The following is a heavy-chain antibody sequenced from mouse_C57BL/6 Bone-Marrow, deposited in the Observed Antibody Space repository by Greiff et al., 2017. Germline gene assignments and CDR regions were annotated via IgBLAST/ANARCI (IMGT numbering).Heavy chain of an antibody. CDR3: ARGTYYYGSRRYFDV. CDR1: GFTFSDYY. V-gene: IGHV5-12*01. D-gene: IGHD1-1*01. J-gene: IGHJ1*03. CDR2: ISNGGGST. Sequence: DVQLVESGGGLVQPGGSLKLSCAASGFTFSDYYMYWVRQTPEKRLEWVAYISNGGGSTYYPDNVKGRFTISRDNAKNTLYLKMSRLKSEDTAMYYCARGTYYYGSRRYFDVWGTGTTVTVSS.